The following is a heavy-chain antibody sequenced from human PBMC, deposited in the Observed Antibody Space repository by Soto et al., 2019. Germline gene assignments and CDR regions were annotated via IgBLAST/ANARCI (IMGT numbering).Heavy chain of an antibody. CDR1: GFTFSNYA. CDR3: ARDTGPNGYNYYYFGMDV. CDR2: ISYDGSDK. V-gene: IGHV3-30-3*01. D-gene: IGHD1-1*01. Sequence: QVHLVESGGGVVQPGRSLRLSCAASGFTFSNYAMHWVRQAPGKGLEWVAVISYDGSDKYNANSVKGRFTISRDNSKKIRYLQMNRLRAEDTAVYYCARDTGPNGYNYYYFGMDVWGQGTTVSVSS. J-gene: IGHJ6*02.